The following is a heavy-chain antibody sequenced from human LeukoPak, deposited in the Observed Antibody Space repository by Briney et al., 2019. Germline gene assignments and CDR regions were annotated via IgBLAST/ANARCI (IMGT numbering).Heavy chain of an antibody. Sequence: GRSLRLSCAASGFTFDDYAMGWVRHAPGKGVEWVANIKQDGSEKYYVDSVKGRFTISRDNAKNSLYLQMNTLRAEATAVYYCARDHSGWGSGYYYYYMDVWGKGNTVTASS. D-gene: IGHD7-27*01. CDR2: IKQDGSEK. V-gene: IGHV3-7*01. CDR1: GFTFDDYA. J-gene: IGHJ6*03. CDR3: ARDHSGWGSGYYYYYMDV.